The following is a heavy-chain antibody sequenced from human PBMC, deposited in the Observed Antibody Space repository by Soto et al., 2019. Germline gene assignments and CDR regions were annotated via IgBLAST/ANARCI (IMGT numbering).Heavy chain of an antibody. Sequence: PGGSLRLSCAAIGFTFEDHAMHWIRQVPGKGLEWVAGINWNSGITGYADSVKGRFTISRDNANNSLHLEMNSLKSEDTALYYCAKGRGALTVVSNWFDPWGQGTQVTV. CDR2: INWNSGIT. V-gene: IGHV3-9*01. D-gene: IGHD3-22*01. J-gene: IGHJ5*02. CDR1: GFTFEDHA. CDR3: AKGRGALTVVSNWFDP.